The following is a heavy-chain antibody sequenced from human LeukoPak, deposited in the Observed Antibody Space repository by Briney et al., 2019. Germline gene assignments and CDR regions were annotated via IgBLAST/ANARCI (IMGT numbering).Heavy chain of an antibody. CDR1: GFTFSSYD. J-gene: IGHJ6*02. CDR3: AKDVRVGGGGMDV. V-gene: IGHV3-23*01. Sequence: PGGSLRLSCAASGFTFSSYDMHWVRQAPGKGLEWVSLISSSGDNAYYADSVRGRFTISRDKSKNTVSLQMNSLRGEDTAVYYCAKDVRVGGGGMDVWGQGTPVTVSS. CDR2: ISSSGDNA. D-gene: IGHD1-26*01.